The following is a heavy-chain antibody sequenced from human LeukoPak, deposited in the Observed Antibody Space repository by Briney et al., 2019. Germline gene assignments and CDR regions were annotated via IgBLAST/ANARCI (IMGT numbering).Heavy chain of an antibody. J-gene: IGHJ4*02. Sequence: SETLSLTCTVSGGSFNFYFWHWLRQPPGKGLDWIGEIDNRGSTQYNPSLRSRVTISVDTSRNQFSLELTSVTAADTAVYFCARDSHSGFQWGQGTLVTVSS. CDR1: GGSFNFYF. V-gene: IGHV4-34*01. CDR2: IDNRGST. D-gene: IGHD3-10*01. CDR3: ARDSHSGFQ.